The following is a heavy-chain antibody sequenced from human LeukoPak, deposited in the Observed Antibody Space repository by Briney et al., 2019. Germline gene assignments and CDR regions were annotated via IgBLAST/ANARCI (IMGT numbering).Heavy chain of an antibody. J-gene: IGHJ3*02. V-gene: IGHV1-2*02. Sequence: ASVKVSCKASGYTFTSYDMHWVRQAPGQGLEWMGWINPNSGVTKYAENFQGRVTMTRDTSISTVYMDLTRLRSDDTAVYSCARGGTVVRGADDAFDIWGQGTMVTVSS. D-gene: IGHD3-10*01. CDR2: INPNSGVT. CDR3: ARGGTVVRGADDAFDI. CDR1: GYTFTSYD.